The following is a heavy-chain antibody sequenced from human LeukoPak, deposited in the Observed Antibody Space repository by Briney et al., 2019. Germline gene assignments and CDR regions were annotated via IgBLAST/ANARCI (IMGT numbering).Heavy chain of an antibody. Sequence: PGGSLRLSCAASGFTFSSYSMNWVRQAPGKGLEWVSYISSSSSTIYYADSVKGRFTISRDNAKNSLYLQMNSLRAEDTAVYYCARDGYGDYEEDYYYGMDVWGQGTTVTVSS. V-gene: IGHV3-48*04. D-gene: IGHD4-17*01. CDR3: ARDGYGDYEEDYYYGMDV. J-gene: IGHJ6*02. CDR1: GFTFSSYS. CDR2: ISSSSSTI.